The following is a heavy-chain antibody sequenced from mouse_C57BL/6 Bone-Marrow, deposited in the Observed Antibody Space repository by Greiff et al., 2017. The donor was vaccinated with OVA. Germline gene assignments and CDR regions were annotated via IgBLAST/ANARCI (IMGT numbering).Heavy chain of an antibody. J-gene: IGHJ4*01. CDR2: ISSGGSYT. V-gene: IGHV5-6*01. Sequence: EVHLVESGGDLVKPGGSLKLSCAASGFTFSSYGMSWVRQTPDKRLEWVATISSGGSYTYYPDSVKGRFTISRDNAKNTLYLQMSRLKSEDTAMYYCARLDAMDYWGQGTSVTVSS. CDR1: GFTFSSYG. CDR3: ARLDAMDY.